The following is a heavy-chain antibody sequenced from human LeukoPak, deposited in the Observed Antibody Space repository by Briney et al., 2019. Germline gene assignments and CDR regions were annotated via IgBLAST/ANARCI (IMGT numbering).Heavy chain of an antibody. J-gene: IGHJ4*02. CDR1: GYTFTSYD. Sequence: ASVKVSCKASGYTFTSYDINWVRQATGQGLEWMGWMNPNSGNTGYAQKFQGRATMTRNTSISTAYMELSSLRSEDTAVYYCARGRRYYDSSGYYYFDYWGQGTLVTVSS. CDR3: ARGRRYYDSSGYYYFDY. CDR2: MNPNSGNT. V-gene: IGHV1-8*01. D-gene: IGHD3-22*01.